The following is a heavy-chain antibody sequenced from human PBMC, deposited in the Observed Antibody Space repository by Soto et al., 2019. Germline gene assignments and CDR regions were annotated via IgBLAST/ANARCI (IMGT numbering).Heavy chain of an antibody. D-gene: IGHD2-15*01. CDR3: ARNNQCSYYYYGIDV. CDR2: IYYTGST. CDR1: GGSISSYY. Sequence: SETLSLTCTVSGGSISSYYWSWIRQPPGKGLEWIGYIYYTGSTNYNPSLKSRVTISVDTSKNQFSLKLSSVTAADTAVYYCARNNQCSYYYYGIDVWGQGTTVTVSS. J-gene: IGHJ6*02. V-gene: IGHV4-59*01.